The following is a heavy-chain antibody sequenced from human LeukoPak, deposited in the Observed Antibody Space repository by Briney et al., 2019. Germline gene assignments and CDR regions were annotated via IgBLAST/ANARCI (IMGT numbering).Heavy chain of an antibody. D-gene: IGHD3-22*01. CDR1: GFTFSSYG. CDR3: AKDPEFTMMGSGYYVDY. CDR2: ISGSGGST. J-gene: IGHJ4*02. Sequence: QPGGSLRLSCAASGFTFSSYGMSWVRQAPGKGLEWVSAISGSGGSTYYADSVKGRFTISRDNSKNTLYLQMNSLRAEDTAVYYCAKDPEFTMMGSGYYVDYWGQGTLVTVSS. V-gene: IGHV3-23*01.